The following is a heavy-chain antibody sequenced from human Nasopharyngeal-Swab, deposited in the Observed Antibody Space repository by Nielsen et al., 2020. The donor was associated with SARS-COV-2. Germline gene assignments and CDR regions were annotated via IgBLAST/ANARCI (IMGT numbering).Heavy chain of an antibody. J-gene: IGHJ6*03. D-gene: IGHD3-9*01. V-gene: IGHV1-18*04. CDR3: ARARSQVLRYFDWLESYYYYYMDV. Sequence: ASVKVSCKASGYTFTGYYMHWVRQAPGQGLEWMGWISAYNGKTNYAQKLQGRVTMTTDTSTSTAYMELRSLRSDDTAVYYCARARSQVLRYFDWLESYYYYYMDVWGKGTTVTVSS. CDR2: ISAYNGKT. CDR1: GYTFTGYY.